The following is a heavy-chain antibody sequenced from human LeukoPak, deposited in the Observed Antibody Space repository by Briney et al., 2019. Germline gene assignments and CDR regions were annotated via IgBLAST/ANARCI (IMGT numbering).Heavy chain of an antibody. CDR2: IWYDGSNK. CDR1: GFTFSSYG. CDR3: ARVIEDDYYGMDV. Sequence: GGSLRLSCAASGFTFSSYGMHWVRQAPGKGLEWVAVIWYDGSNKYYADSVKGRFTISRDNSKNTLYLQMKSLRAEDTAVYYCARVIEDDYYGMDVWGQGTTVTVSS. D-gene: IGHD3-16*02. V-gene: IGHV3-33*01. J-gene: IGHJ6*02.